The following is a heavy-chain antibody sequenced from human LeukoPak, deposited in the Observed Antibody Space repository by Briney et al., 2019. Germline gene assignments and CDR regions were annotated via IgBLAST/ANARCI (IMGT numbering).Heavy chain of an antibody. J-gene: IGHJ3*01. V-gene: IGHV4-59*01. CDR3: ARVGGPVPAALEDAFDL. CDR2: VHHSGTS. CDR1: GGSITSSH. D-gene: IGHD6-6*01. Sequence: PSETLSLTCTVSGGSITSSHWSWVRRSPGKGLEWIGYVHHSGTSSYNPSLESRVTISLDTSKSQFSLTLESVTAADTALYFCARVGGPVPAALEDAFDLWSQGILVTVSS.